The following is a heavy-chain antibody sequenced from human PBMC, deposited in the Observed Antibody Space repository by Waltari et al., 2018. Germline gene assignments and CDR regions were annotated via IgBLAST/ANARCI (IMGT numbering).Heavy chain of an antibody. CDR1: GNTFTSHA. J-gene: IGHJ4*02. Sequence: QVQLVQSGAEVKKPGASVTVSCTASGNTFTSHAIHWVRQAPGQRLEWMGWINTDNGNTKYSQKFQGRVTITRDTSASTAYMELSSLRSEDTAIYYCARGDLFFYWGQGTLVTVSS. V-gene: IGHV1-3*04. CDR2: INTDNGNT. CDR3: ARGDLFFY.